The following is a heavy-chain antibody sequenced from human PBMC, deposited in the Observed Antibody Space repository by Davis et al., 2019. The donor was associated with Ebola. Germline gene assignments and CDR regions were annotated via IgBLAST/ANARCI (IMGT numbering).Heavy chain of an antibody. CDR3: ARGGTASGDYYYYYMDV. V-gene: IGHV3-30-3*01. J-gene: IGHJ6*03. CDR2: ISYGGSDK. Sequence: GESLKISCAASGFTFSNCAMHWVRQAPGKGLEWVAVISYGGSDKYYADSVKGRFTISRDNSKNTLYLQVDSLRPGDTAVYYCARGGTASGDYYYYYMDVWGEGTTVTVSS. D-gene: IGHD6-13*01. CDR1: GFTFSNCA.